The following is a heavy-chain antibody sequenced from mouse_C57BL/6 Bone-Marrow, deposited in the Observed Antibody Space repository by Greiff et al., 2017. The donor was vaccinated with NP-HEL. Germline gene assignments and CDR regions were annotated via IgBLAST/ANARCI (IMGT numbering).Heavy chain of an antibody. CDR1: GFTFSDYY. V-gene: IGHV5-16*01. D-gene: IGHD4-1*01. CDR3: AREETNWDYFDY. Sequence: EVNVVESEGGLVQPGSSMKLSCTASGFTFSDYYMAWVRQVPEKGLEWVANINYDGSSTYYLDSLKSRFIISRDNAKNILYLQMSSLKSEDTATYYCAREETNWDYFDYWGKGTTLTVSS. J-gene: IGHJ2*01. CDR2: INYDGSST.